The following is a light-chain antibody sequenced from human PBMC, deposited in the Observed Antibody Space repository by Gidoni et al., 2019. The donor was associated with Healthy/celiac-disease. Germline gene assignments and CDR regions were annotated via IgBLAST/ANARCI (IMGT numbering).Light chain of an antibody. V-gene: IGKV1-39*01. CDR3: QQSYSTTLLT. Sequence: DIQMTQSPSSLSASVGDRVSITCRSRQSISSYLNWYQQKPGKAPKLLIYSASSLQSGVPSTFSGSGAGTDFTLTISSLQPEDVATYYCQQSYSTTLLTFGGGTKVEIK. CDR1: QSISSY. CDR2: SAS. J-gene: IGKJ4*01.